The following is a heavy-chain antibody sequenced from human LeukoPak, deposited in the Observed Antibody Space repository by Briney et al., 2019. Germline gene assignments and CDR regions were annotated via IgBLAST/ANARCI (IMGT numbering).Heavy chain of an antibody. D-gene: IGHD2/OR15-2a*01. V-gene: IGHV1-2*02. J-gene: IGHJ4*02. Sequence: GASVKVSCKSSGFTFTDHYIHCVRQGPGQGREWMGYIGPHSTFTSSPQEFQGRVTMTRDASISTAYMELTRLTSDDTAVYYCVREGEGPLSKDFDYWGQGTLVTVSS. CDR3: VREGEGPLSKDFDY. CDR2: IGPHSTFT. CDR1: GFTFTDHY.